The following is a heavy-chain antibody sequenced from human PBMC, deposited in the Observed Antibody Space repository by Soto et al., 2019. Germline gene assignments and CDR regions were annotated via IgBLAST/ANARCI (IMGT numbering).Heavy chain of an antibody. CDR3: AGGGVRGVVTRTRDYYGMDV. CDR1: GDNVTNYW. D-gene: IGHD3-10*01. J-gene: IGHJ6*02. Sequence: GEALKISCKGCGDNVTNYWSGWVRQMPGKGLESMGIIYPGDSDTRYSPSFQGQVTISADKSISTAYLQWSSLKASDTAMYYCAGGGVRGVVTRTRDYYGMDVWGQGTTVTVSS. CDR2: IYPGDSDT. V-gene: IGHV5-51*01.